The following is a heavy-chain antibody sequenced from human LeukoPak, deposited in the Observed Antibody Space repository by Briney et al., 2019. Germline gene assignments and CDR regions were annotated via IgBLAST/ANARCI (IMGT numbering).Heavy chain of an antibody. CDR3: AKDSGRIAAAGHFDY. D-gene: IGHD6-13*01. J-gene: IGHJ4*02. CDR2: ISWNSGSI. V-gene: IGHV3-9*01. Sequence: PGGSLRLSCAASGFTFDDYAMHWVRQAPGKGLEWVSGISWNSGSIGYADSVKGRFTISRDNTKNSLYLQMNSLRAEDTALYYCAKDSGRIAAAGHFDYWGQGTLVTVSS. CDR1: GFTFDDYA.